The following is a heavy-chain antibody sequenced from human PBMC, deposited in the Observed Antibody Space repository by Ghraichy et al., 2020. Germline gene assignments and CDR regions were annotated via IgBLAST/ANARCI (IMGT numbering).Heavy chain of an antibody. V-gene: IGHV3-23*01. J-gene: IGHJ6*02. D-gene: IGHD2-2*01. Sequence: GSLRLSCAASGFTFSSYAMNWVRQAPGKGLEWVSVIVGSGLGTYYADSVKGRFTISRDNSKNTLYLQMNSLRAEDTAVYYCAKGYWSSTSCGYDYYYYYGMDVWGQGTTVTVSS. CDR3: AKGYWSSTSCGYDYYYYYGMDV. CDR2: IVGSGLGT. CDR1: GFTFSSYA.